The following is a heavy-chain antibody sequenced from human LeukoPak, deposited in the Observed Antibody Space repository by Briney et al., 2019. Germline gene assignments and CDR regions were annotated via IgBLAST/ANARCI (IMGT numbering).Heavy chain of an antibody. CDR2: IKRKTDGGTI. Sequence: PGGSLRLSCAASGFTFSNAWMSWVRQVPGKGLEWVGRIKRKTDGGTIDYGAAVKGRFTSSRDDSKNTLYLQMDSLKSEDTAVYYCTTYDHGDYYFFYGMDVWGQGTTVTVSS. V-gene: IGHV3-15*01. CDR3: TTYDHGDYYFFYGMDV. CDR1: GFTFSNAW. D-gene: IGHD4-17*01. J-gene: IGHJ6*02.